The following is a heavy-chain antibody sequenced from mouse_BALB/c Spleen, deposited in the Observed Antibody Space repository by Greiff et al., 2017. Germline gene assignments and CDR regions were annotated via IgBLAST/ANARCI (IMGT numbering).Heavy chain of an antibody. Sequence: VKLMESGPGLVAPSQSLSITCTVSGFSLTDYGVSWIRQPPGKGLEWLGVIWGGGSTYYNSALKSRLSISKDNSKSQVFLKMNSLQTDDTAMYYCAKSYDYDDGAWFAYWGQGTLVTVSA. CDR3: AKSYDYDDGAWFAY. V-gene: IGHV2-6-5*01. J-gene: IGHJ3*01. D-gene: IGHD2-4*01. CDR1: GFSLTDYG. CDR2: IWGGGST.